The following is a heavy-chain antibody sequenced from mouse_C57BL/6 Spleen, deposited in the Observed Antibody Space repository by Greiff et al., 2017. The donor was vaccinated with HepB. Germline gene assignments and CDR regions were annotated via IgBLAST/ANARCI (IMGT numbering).Heavy chain of an antibody. CDR1: GISITTGNYR. Sequence: VQLKQSGPGLVKPSQTVFLTCTVTGISITTGNYRWSWIRQFPGNKLEWIGYIYYSGTITYNPSLTSRTTITRDTPKNQFFLEMNSLTAEDTATYYCARTYDYDVFYFDYWGQGTTLTVSS. CDR3: ARTYDYDVFYFDY. CDR2: IYYSGTI. V-gene: IGHV3-5*01. J-gene: IGHJ2*01. D-gene: IGHD2-4*01.